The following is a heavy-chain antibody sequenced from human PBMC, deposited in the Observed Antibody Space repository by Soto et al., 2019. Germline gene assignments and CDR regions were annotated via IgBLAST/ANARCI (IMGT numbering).Heavy chain of an antibody. Sequence: PGGSLRLSCAASGFTFSSYAMSWVCQAPGKGLEWVSSISGSDDSTYYADSVKGRFTISRDNSKNTLYLQMNSLRAEDTAVYYCARDQSPYQLLSPNWFDPWGQGTLVTVSS. CDR3: ARDQSPYQLLSPNWFDP. V-gene: IGHV3-23*01. CDR2: ISGSDDST. J-gene: IGHJ5*02. CDR1: GFTFSSYA. D-gene: IGHD2-2*01.